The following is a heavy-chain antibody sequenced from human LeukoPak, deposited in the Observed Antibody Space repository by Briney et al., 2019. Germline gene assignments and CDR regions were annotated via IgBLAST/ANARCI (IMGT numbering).Heavy chain of an antibody. V-gene: IGHV3-7*01. Sequence: GGSLRLSCAASGFTFSSYWMSWVRQAPGKGLEWVANTKEDGSEKSYVDSVKGRFTISRDNAKNSLYLQMNSLRDEDTAVYYCARQAGYSSGWYPGGYYFDYWGQGTLVTVSS. CDR3: ARQAGYSSGWYPGGYYFDY. CDR1: GFTFSSYW. CDR2: TKEDGSEK. D-gene: IGHD6-19*01. J-gene: IGHJ4*02.